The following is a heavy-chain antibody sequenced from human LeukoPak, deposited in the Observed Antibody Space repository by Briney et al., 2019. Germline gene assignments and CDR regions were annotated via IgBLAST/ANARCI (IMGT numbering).Heavy chain of an antibody. D-gene: IGHD6-6*01. CDR1: EGTFSSYA. V-gene: IGHV1-69*13. CDR3: ARLDSIAARTLCGNGCYFVY. J-gene: IGHJ4*02. CDR2: IIPIFGTA. Sequence: ASVKVSCRASEGTFSSYAISWVRQAPGQGLEWMGGIIPIFGTANYAQKFQGRVTITADESTSTAYMELSSLRSEDTAVYYCARLDSIAARTLCGNGCYFVYWGQGTLVTVSS.